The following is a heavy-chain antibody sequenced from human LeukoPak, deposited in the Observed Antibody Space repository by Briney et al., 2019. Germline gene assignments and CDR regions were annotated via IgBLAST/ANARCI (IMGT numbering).Heavy chain of an antibody. CDR2: INQDGSGK. V-gene: IGHV3-7*03. D-gene: IGHD3-22*01. J-gene: IGHJ4*02. Sequence: GGSLRLSCAASGFTFSTYWMSWVRQAPGKGLEWVANINQDGSGKDYVDSLKGRFTISRDNTKNSLYLQMNSLRAEDTAVYYCARGSWGYDSSGYYPDWGQGTLVTVSS. CDR3: ARGSWGYDSSGYYPD. CDR1: GFTFSTYW.